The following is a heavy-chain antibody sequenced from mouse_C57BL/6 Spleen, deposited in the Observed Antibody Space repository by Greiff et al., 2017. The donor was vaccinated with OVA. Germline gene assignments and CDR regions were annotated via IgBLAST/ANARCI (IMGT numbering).Heavy chain of an antibody. D-gene: IGHD3-3*01. CDR3: ARSKGPREGFDY. J-gene: IGHJ2*01. CDR2: IYPGSGNT. Sequence: QVQLQQSGPELVKPGASVKISCKASGYSFTSYYIHWVKQRPGQGLEWIGWIYPGSGNTKYNEKFKGKATLTADTSSSTAYMQLSSLTSEDSAVYYCARSKGPREGFDYWGKGTTLTVSS. V-gene: IGHV1-66*01. CDR1: GYSFTSYY.